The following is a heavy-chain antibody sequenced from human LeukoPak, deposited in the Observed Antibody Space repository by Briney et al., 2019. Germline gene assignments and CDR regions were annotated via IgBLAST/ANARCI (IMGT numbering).Heavy chain of an antibody. CDR1: GYTFTGYY. D-gene: IGHD1-1*01. CDR3: ARDPTTGSTWDYYYMDV. CDR2: INPNSGGT. J-gene: IGHJ6*03. V-gene: IGHV1-2*02. Sequence: GASVKVSCKASGYTFTGYYMHWVRQAPGQGLEWMGWINPNSGGTKYAQKFQGRVTMTRDTSISTAYMELSRLRSDDTAVYYCARDPTTGSTWDYYYMDVWGKGTTVTASS.